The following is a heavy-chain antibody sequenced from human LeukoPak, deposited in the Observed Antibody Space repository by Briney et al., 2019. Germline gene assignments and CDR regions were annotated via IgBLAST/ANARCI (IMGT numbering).Heavy chain of an antibody. CDR3: ARGVEPLAANTLAY. Sequence: VGSLRLSCAASGFTVITNDMTWVRQAPGKGLEWVSVLYSDGNTEYADSVQGRFTISRDNSKNTRYLEMNSLSPDDTAVYYCARGVEPLAANTLAYWGQGTLVTVSS. V-gene: IGHV3-53*01. D-gene: IGHD3-16*01. CDR1: GFTVITND. CDR2: LYSDGNT. J-gene: IGHJ4*02.